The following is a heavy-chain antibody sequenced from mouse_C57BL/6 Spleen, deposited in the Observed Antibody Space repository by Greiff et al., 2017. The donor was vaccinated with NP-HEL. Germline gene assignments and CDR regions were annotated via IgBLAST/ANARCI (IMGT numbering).Heavy chain of an antibody. CDR1: GYAFSSSW. D-gene: IGHD2-1*01. V-gene: IGHV1-82*01. Sequence: QVQLKESGPELVKPGASVKISCKASGYAFSSSWMNWVKQRPGPGLAWIGRLSPGDGDTNYNGKFKGKATLTADKSSSTAYMQLSSLTSEDSAVYFCAREGGNYDYAMDYWGQGTSVTVSS. CDR3: AREGGNYDYAMDY. CDR2: LSPGDGDT. J-gene: IGHJ4*01.